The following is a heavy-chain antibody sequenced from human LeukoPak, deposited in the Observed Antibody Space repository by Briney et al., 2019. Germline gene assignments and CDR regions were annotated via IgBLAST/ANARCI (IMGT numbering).Heavy chain of an antibody. CDR1: GFTISSYY. J-gene: IGHJ4*02. CDR3: ARVGSGCFDY. V-gene: IGHV4-59*01. Sequence: PSETLSLTCTVSGFTISSYYWSWIRQSPGKGLEWIGYIYYSGNTNCNPSLKSRVSISIHTTNNQYSLMLSSVTAADTAVYYCARVGSGCFDYWGQGTLVTVSA. CDR2: IYYSGNT. D-gene: IGHD1-26*01.